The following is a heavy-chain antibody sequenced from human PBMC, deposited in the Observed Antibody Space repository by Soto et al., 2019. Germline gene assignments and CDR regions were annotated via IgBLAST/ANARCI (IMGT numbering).Heavy chain of an antibody. Sequence: SETLSLTCAVYGGSFSGYYLSWIRQPPGKGLEWIGEINHSGSTNYNPSLKSRVTISVDTSKNQFSLKLSSVTAADTAVYYCARQLRYFDWLLPSLSGYFDYWGQGTLVTVYS. J-gene: IGHJ4*02. CDR3: ARQLRYFDWLLPSLSGYFDY. D-gene: IGHD3-9*01. CDR2: INHSGST. V-gene: IGHV4-34*01. CDR1: GGSFSGYY.